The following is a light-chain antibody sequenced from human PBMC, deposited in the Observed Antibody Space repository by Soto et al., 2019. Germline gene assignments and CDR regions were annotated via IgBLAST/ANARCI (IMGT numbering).Light chain of an antibody. CDR1: SAHSNYA. J-gene: IGLJ2*01. CDR3: QTWGTGTVI. CDR2: VNSDGRH. Sequence: QSVLTQSPSASASLGASVTLTCVLSSAHSNYAVAWRQQQPEKGPRYLLRVNSDGRHPRGDAIPDRFSGSSSGTERYLTISRLQSEGEADYYCQTWGTGTVIFGGGTKLTVL. V-gene: IGLV4-69*01.